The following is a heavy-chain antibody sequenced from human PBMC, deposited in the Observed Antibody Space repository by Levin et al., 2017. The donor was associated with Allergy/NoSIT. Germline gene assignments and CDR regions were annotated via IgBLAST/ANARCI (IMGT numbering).Heavy chain of an antibody. CDR3: ATPGRDGYSYYYYGMDV. D-gene: IGHD5-24*01. CDR2: IIPIFGTA. CDR1: GGTFSSYA. J-gene: IGHJ6*02. V-gene: IGHV1-69*01. Sequence: GGSLRLSCKASGGTFSSYAISWVRQAPGQGLEWMGGIIPIFGTANYAQKFQGRVTITADESTSTAYMELSSLRSEDTAVYYCATPGRDGYSYYYYGMDVWGQGTTVTVSS.